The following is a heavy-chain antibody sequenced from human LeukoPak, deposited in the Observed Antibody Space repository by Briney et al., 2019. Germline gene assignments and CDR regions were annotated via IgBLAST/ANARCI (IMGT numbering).Heavy chain of an antibody. CDR3: ARRAYSDLYFDY. D-gene: IGHD4-11*01. CDR1: GYSISSASY. CDR2: ISPSGNT. Sequence: SETLSLTCAVSGYSISSASYWGWIRPPPGEGLEWIGSISPSGNTYYNPSLKSRISISLDTSKNQFSLKLTSMTAADTAFYYCARRAYSDLYFDYWGQGTLVTVSS. J-gene: IGHJ4*02. V-gene: IGHV4-38-2*01.